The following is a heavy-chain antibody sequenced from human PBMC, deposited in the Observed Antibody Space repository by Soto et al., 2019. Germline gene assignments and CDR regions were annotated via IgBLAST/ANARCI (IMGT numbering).Heavy chain of an antibody. Sequence: PGGSLRLSCAASGFTFSSYAMHWVRQAPGKGLEWVAVISYDGSNKYYADSVKGRFTISRDNSKNTLYLQMNSLRAEDTAVYYCANYDFWSGYYSPFDPWGQGTLVTVSS. CDR3: ANYDFWSGYYSPFDP. J-gene: IGHJ5*02. CDR2: ISYDGSNK. CDR1: GFTFSSYA. D-gene: IGHD3-3*01. V-gene: IGHV3-30-3*01.